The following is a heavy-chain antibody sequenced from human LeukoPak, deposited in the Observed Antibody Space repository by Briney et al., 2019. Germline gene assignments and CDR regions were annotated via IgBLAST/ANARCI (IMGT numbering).Heavy chain of an antibody. Sequence: TGGSLRLSCAASGFTLSSYAMSWVRQAPGKGLEWVSAISVSGNTYHADSVKGRFTISRDNSKNTLYLQMNSLRAEDTAVYYCAATYGSGSRGDAFDIWGQGTMVTVSS. V-gene: IGHV3-23*01. CDR3: AATYGSGSRGDAFDI. D-gene: IGHD3-10*01. J-gene: IGHJ3*02. CDR2: ISVSGNT. CDR1: GFTLSSYA.